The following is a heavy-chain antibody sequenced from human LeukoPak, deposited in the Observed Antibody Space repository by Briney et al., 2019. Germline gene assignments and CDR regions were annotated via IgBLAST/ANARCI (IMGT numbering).Heavy chain of an antibody. D-gene: IGHD5-18*01. Sequence: PGGSLRLSCAASGFTFSSYEMNWVRQAPGKGLEWVPYISSSGSTIYYADSVKGRFTISRDNAKNSLYLQMNSLRAEDTAVYYCARDLYSYGPFDYWGQGTLVTVSS. CDR3: ARDLYSYGPFDY. CDR1: GFTFSSYE. CDR2: ISSSGSTI. J-gene: IGHJ4*02. V-gene: IGHV3-48*03.